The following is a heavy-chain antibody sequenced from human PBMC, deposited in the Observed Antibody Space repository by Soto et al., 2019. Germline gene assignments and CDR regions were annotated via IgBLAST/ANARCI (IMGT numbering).Heavy chain of an antibody. V-gene: IGHV3-33*01. J-gene: IGHJ6*02. CDR1: GFTFSSYG. Sequence: PGGSLRLSCAASGFTFSSYGMHWVRQAPGKGLEWVAVIWYDGSNKYYADSVKGRFTISRDNSKNTLYLQMNSLRAEDTAVYYCARDRYYDILTGYPTLYYYGMDVWGQGTTVTVSS. CDR2: IWYDGSNK. D-gene: IGHD3-9*01. CDR3: ARDRYYDILTGYPTLYYYGMDV.